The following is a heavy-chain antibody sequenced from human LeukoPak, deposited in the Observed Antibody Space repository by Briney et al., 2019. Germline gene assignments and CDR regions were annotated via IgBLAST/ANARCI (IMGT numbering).Heavy chain of an antibody. Sequence: GGSLRLSCAASGFTFSSYWMHWVRQAPGKGLEWISLIYSGGSTYYADSVKGRFIVSRDNSKNTLYLQMSSLRAEDTAVYYCARDYYGGNSGDYFDYWGQGTLVTVSS. CDR1: GFTFSSYW. J-gene: IGHJ4*02. V-gene: IGHV3-66*01. CDR2: IYSGGST. D-gene: IGHD4-23*01. CDR3: ARDYYGGNSGDYFDY.